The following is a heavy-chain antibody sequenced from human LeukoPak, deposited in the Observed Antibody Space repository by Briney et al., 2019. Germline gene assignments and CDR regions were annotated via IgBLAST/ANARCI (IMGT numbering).Heavy chain of an antibody. V-gene: IGHV3-48*03. D-gene: IGHD3-22*01. Sequence: PGGSLRLSCAASGFTFSSYEMNWVRQAPGKGLEWVSYISSSGSTTYYADSVKGRFTISRDNAKNSLYLQMNSLRAEDTAVYYCATSPSTYYYDSSGPSGYWGQGTLVTVSS. CDR2: ISSSGSTT. J-gene: IGHJ4*02. CDR1: GFTFSSYE. CDR3: ATSPSTYYYDSSGPSGY.